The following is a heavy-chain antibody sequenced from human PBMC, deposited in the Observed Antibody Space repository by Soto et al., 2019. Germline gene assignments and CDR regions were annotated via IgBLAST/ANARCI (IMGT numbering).Heavy chain of an antibody. CDR1: GYTFFTYD. CDR2: ISTYSGDT. J-gene: IGHJ5*02. D-gene: IGHD5-12*01. CDR3: ARHHGPTTSENGFDP. Sequence: QGHLLQSGVEVKTPGASVRVSCQASGYTFFTYDISWVRQAPGQGLEWMGWISTYSGDTKYAQKLQGRVTLTTDTSTTTAYLELRSLRSDDTAVYYCARHHGPTTSENGFDPWGQGTLVTVSS. V-gene: IGHV1-18*01.